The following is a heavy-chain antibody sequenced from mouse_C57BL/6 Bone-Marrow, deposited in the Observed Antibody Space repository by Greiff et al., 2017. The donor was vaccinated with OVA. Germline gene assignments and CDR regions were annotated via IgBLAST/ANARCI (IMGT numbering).Heavy chain of an antibody. V-gene: IGHV1-5*01. CDR1: GYTFTSYW. CDR2: IYPGNSDT. J-gene: IGHJ3*02. Sequence: VQLQQSGPVLARPGASVKMSCKTSGYTFTSYWMHWVKQRPGQGLEWIGAIYPGNSDTSYNQKFKGQAKLTAVTSASTAYLELSSLTNEDSGVYYCTRKVRWWGQGTLGTVSA. CDR3: TRKVRW. D-gene: IGHD2-14*01.